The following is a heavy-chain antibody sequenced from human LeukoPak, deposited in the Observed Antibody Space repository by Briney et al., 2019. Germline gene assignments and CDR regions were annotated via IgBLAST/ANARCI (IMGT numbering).Heavy chain of an antibody. Sequence: KVSCKASGYTFTSYWIGWVRQMPGKGLEWMGIIYPGDSDTRYSPSFQGQVTISADKSISTAYLQWSSLKASDTAMYYCARRPDILNSAFDIWGQGTMVTVSS. J-gene: IGHJ3*02. CDR2: IYPGDSDT. V-gene: IGHV5-51*01. CDR3: ARRPDILNSAFDI. CDR1: GYTFTSYW. D-gene: IGHD3-9*01.